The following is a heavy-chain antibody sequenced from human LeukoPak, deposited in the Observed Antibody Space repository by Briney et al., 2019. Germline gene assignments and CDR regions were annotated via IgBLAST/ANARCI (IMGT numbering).Heavy chain of an antibody. CDR3: ARVLRYDFWSAYYFDY. J-gene: IGHJ4*02. Sequence: ASVKVSCKASGYTFTDYFIHWIRQAPGQGLEWMAWISTYNGNTNYAQKVQGRVTMTTDTSTSTAYMELRSLRSDDTAVYYCARVLRYDFWSAYYFDYWGQGTLVTVSS. CDR2: ISTYNGNT. D-gene: IGHD3-3*01. V-gene: IGHV1-18*04. CDR1: GYTFTDYF.